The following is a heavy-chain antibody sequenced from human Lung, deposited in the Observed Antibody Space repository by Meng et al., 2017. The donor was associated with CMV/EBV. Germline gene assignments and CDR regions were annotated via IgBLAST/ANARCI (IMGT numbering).Heavy chain of an antibody. V-gene: IGHV4-39*07. Sequence: LXXSVSGGSISSNSYYWGWIRQPPGKGLEWIGSMYYSGSTYYNPSLKSRVTISVDTSKKQISLKLSSVTAADTAVYYCARGYYSDSSGHYYANPHWFDPWXRGTXVTVAS. CDR1: GGSISSNSYY. CDR3: ARGYYSDSSGHYYANPHWFDP. CDR2: MYYSGST. D-gene: IGHD3-22*01. J-gene: IGHJ5*02.